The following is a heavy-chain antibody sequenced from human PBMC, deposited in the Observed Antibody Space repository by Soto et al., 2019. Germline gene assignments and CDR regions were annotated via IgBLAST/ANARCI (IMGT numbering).Heavy chain of an antibody. CDR3: ARASFSGIPRGY. CDR2: INAGNGNT. J-gene: IGHJ4*02. D-gene: IGHD2-2*02. Sequence: GASVKVSCEASGCTFTSYAMHWGRQAPGQRREWMGWINAGNGNTKYSQKFQGRVTITRDTSASTAYMELSSLRSEDTAVYYCARASFSGIPRGYCGQGTLVPVSS. V-gene: IGHV1-3*01. CDR1: GCTFTSYA.